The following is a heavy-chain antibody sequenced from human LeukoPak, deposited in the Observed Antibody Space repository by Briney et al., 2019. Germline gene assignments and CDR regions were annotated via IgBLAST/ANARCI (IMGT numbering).Heavy chain of an antibody. CDR1: GYTFTGYY. Sequence: GASVKVSCKASGYTFTGYYMHWVRQAPGQGLEWMGWINPNSGGTNYAQKFQGRVTMTRDTSISTAYMELSRLRSDDTAVYYCARGSYSSSSVYYYYYMDVWGKGTTVTVSS. D-gene: IGHD6-13*01. V-gene: IGHV1-2*02. CDR3: ARGSYSSSSVYYYYYMDV. CDR2: INPNSGGT. J-gene: IGHJ6*03.